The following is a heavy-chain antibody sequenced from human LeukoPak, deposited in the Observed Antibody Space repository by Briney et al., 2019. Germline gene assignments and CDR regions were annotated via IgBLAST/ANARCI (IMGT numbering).Heavy chain of an antibody. D-gene: IGHD3-3*01. CDR3: AREPPDYDFWTPYYEVVHAFDI. V-gene: IGHV1-18*01. CDR2: ISAYNGNT. Sequence: ASVKVSCKASGYTFTSYGISWVRQAPGQGLEWMGWISAYNGNTNYAQKLQGRVTMTTDTSTSTAYMELRSLRSDDTAVYYCAREPPDYDFWTPYYEVVHAFDIWGQGTMVTVSS. J-gene: IGHJ3*02. CDR1: GYTFTSYG.